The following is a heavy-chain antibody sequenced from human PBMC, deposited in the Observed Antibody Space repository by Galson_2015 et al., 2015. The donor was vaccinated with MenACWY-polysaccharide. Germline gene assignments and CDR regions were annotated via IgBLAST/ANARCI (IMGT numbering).Heavy chain of an antibody. J-gene: IGHJ4*02. Sequence: SLRLSCADSGFTFSSYAMHWVRQAPGKGLEWVAVIYYDGGNKYYTDSVKGRFTISRDNSKNMLYLQMSNLRADDTAIYSCATHPKGTDSRWYDYWGQGTLVTVSS. V-gene: IGHV3-30-3*01. CDR2: IYYDGGNK. CDR3: ATHPKGTDSRWYDY. D-gene: IGHD3-22*01. CDR1: GFTFSSYA.